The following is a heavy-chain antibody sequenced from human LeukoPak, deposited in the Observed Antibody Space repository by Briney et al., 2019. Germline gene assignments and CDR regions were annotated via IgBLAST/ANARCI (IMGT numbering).Heavy chain of an antibody. V-gene: IGHV1-2*02. Sequence: ASVKVSCKASGYTFTGCYMHWVRQAPGQGLEWMGWINPNSGGTNYAQKFQGRVTMTRDTSISTAYMELSRLRSDDTAVYYCARDPTMVAASSLSDYWGQGTLVTVSS. CDR3: ARDPTMVAASSLSDY. D-gene: IGHD2-15*01. CDR1: GYTFTGCY. CDR2: INPNSGGT. J-gene: IGHJ4*02.